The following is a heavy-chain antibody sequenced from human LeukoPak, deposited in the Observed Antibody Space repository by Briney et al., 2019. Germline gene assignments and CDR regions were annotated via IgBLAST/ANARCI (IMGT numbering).Heavy chain of an antibody. V-gene: IGHV1-8*03. CDR2: MNPNSGNT. CDR1: GYTFTSYD. Sequence: GASVKVSCKASGYTFTSYDINWVRQATGQGLKWMGWMNPNSGNTGYAQKFQGRVTITRNTSISTAYMELSSLRSEDTAVYYCARSIVGANHYYYYYMDVWGKGTTVTVSS. J-gene: IGHJ6*03. CDR3: ARSIVGANHYYYYYMDV. D-gene: IGHD1-26*01.